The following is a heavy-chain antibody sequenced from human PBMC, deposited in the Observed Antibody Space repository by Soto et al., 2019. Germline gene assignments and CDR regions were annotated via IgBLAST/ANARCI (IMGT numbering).Heavy chain of an antibody. Sequence: GGSLRLSCAASGFSFGSYALSWVRQAPGKGLEWVSTISGSDGKTFYADSVKGRFSISRDTSQSTLYLQMNCLRADDTAMYYCARWSFLDYWGQGTRVTVS. V-gene: IGHV3-23*01. J-gene: IGHJ4*02. CDR3: ARWSFLDY. CDR2: ISGSDGKT. D-gene: IGHD3-10*01. CDR1: GFSFGSYA.